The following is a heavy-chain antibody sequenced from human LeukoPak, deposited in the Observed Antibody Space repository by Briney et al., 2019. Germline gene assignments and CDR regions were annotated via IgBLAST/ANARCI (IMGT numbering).Heavy chain of an antibody. V-gene: IGHV4-30-4*08. CDR2: IYYSGST. J-gene: IGHJ3*02. Sequence: PSETLSLTCTVSGGSISSGDYYWSWIRQPPGKGLEWIGYIYYSGSTYYNPSLKSRVTISVDTSKNQFSLKLSSVTAADTAVYYCARERGEYKLNTLGSAFDIWGQGTMVTVSS. D-gene: IGHD1-1*01. CDR1: GGSISSGDYY. CDR3: ARERGEYKLNTLGSAFDI.